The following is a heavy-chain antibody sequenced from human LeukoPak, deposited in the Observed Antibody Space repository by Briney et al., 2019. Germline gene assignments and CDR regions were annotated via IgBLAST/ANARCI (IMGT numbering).Heavy chain of an antibody. CDR3: ARMVRGVTMYYFDY. CDR1: GYTFTSYG. J-gene: IGHJ4*02. V-gene: IGHV1-18*04. D-gene: IGHD3-10*01. Sequence: GASVKVSCKASGYTFTSYGISWVRQAPGQGLEWMGWISAYNGNTNYAQKLQGRVTMTTDTSTSTAYMELRSLRSDDTAVYYCARMVRGVTMYYFDYWGQGTLVTVSS. CDR2: ISAYNGNT.